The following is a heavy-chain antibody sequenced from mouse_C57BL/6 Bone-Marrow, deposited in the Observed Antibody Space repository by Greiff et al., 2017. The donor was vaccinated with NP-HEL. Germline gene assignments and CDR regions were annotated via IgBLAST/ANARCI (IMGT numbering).Heavy chain of an antibody. D-gene: IGHD2-3*01. CDR1: GYSITSGYY. J-gene: IGHJ3*01. CDR2: ISYDGSN. V-gene: IGHV3-6*01. Sequence: EVKLQESGPGLVKPSQSLSLTCSVTGYSITSGYYWNWIRQFPGNKLEWMGYISYDGSNNYNPSLKNIISITRDTSKNQFFLKLNSVTTEDTATYYCARDLIYDGYLAWFAYWGQGTLVTVSA. CDR3: ARDLIYDGYLAWFAY.